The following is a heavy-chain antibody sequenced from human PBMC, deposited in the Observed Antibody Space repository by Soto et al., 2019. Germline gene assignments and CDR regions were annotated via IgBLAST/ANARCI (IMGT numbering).Heavy chain of an antibody. CDR3: ERDRTAAAGTFDY. V-gene: IGHV1-2*04. D-gene: IGHD6-13*01. CDR1: GCSFSDYY. CDR2: INPNSGGT. Sequence: XAVKVSCKTAGCSFSDYYRDWVRQSPAQGPEWMGWINPNSGGTNYAQKFQGWVTMTRDTSISTAYMELSRLRSDDTAVYYCERDRTAAAGTFDYWGQGTLVTVSS. J-gene: IGHJ4*02.